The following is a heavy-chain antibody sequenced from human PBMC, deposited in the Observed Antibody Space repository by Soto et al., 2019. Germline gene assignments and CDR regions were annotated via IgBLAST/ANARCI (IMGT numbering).Heavy chain of an antibody. D-gene: IGHD3-9*01. CDR3: ARDHRDILTGYSFFDY. J-gene: IGHJ4*02. V-gene: IGHV3-33*01. CDR2: IWYDGSNK. CDR1: GLPFSSYG. Sequence: GGSLRLSCAASGLPFSSYGMHWVRQAPGKGLEWVAVIWYDGSNKYYADSVKGRFTISRDNSKNTLYLQMSSLRAEDTAVYYCARDHRDILTGYSFFDYWGQGTLVTVSS.